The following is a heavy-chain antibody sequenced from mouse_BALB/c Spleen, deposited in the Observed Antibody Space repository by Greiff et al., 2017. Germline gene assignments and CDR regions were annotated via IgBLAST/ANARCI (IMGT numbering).Heavy chain of an antibody. V-gene: IGHV1S130*01. J-gene: IGHJ3*01. CDR3: GRNGDYVGWVAY. D-gene: IGHD2-13*01. CDR2: IHPNSGNT. CDR1: GYTFTSSW. Sequence: QVQLKQPGSVLVRPGASVKLSCKASGYTFTSSWMHWAKQRPGQGLEWIGEIHPNSGNTNYNEKFKGKATLTVDTSSSTDYVDLSSLTYEDSAVYCSGRNGDYVGWVAYWGQGTLVTVSA.